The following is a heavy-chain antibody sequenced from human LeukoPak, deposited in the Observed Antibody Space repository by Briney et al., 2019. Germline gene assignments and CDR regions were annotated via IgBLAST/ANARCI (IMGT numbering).Heavy chain of an antibody. J-gene: IGHJ4*02. D-gene: IGHD5-12*01. CDR2: IYYSGST. CDR3: ARSGANTSGGWLRRLSTRFDY. Sequence: MASETLSITCTVSGGSISSYYWSWIRQPPGKGLEWIGYIYYSGSTNYNPSLKSRVTISVDTSKNQFSLKLSSVTAADTAVYYCARSGANTSGGWLRRLSTRFDYWGQGTLVTVSS. CDR1: GGSISSYY. V-gene: IGHV4-59*01.